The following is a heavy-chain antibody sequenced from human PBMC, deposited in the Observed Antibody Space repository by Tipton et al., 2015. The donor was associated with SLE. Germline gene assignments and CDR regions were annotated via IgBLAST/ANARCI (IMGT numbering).Heavy chain of an antibody. CDR3: ARTSSGVTGTNYHFDY. D-gene: IGHD1-20*01. J-gene: IGHJ4*02. CDR2: IYYSGNT. Sequence: TLSLTCTVSGGSISSNIHYWAWIRQPPGKGLEWIGTIYYSGNTYYNPSLKSRVTISVDTSKNQFSLNLNSVTAADTAVYWCARTSSGVTGTNYHFDYWSQGTLVTVSS. V-gene: IGHV4-39*01. CDR1: GGSISSNIHY.